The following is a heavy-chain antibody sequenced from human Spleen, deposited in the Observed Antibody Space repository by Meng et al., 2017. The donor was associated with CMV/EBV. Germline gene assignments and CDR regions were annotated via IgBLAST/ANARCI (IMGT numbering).Heavy chain of an antibody. D-gene: IGHD3-3*01. CDR1: GFTFSSYE. CDR3: ARASIFGVVYFDY. Sequence: GESLKISCAASGFTFSSYEMNWVRQAPGKGLVWVSRIDREGSSTTYADSVQGRFTISRDKAKNTLYLQMNSLRVEDTAVYYCARASIFGVVYFDYWGQGSLVTVSS. J-gene: IGHJ4*02. CDR2: IDREGSST. V-gene: IGHV3-74*03.